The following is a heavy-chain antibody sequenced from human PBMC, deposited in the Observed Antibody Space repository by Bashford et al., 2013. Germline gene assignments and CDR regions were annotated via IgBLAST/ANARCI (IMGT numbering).Heavy chain of an antibody. Sequence: ASVKVSCKASGYTFTSYGISWVRQAPGQGLEWMGWISAYNGNTNYAQKLQGRVTMTTDTSTSTAYMELRSLRSDDTAVYYCARDRFGELPDAFDIWGQGTLVTVSS. CDR3: ARDRFGELPDAFDI. J-gene: IGHJ4*02. D-gene: IGHD3-10*01. CDR1: GYTFTSYG. CDR2: ISAYNGNT. V-gene: IGHV1-18*01.